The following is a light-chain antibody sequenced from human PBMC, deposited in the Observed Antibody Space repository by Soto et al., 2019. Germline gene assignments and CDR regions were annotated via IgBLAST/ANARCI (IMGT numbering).Light chain of an antibody. CDR1: QGISSY. CDR2: DAS. Sequence: IQLTQSPSSLSASLGVRVTITCRASQGISSYLGWYQQKPGKAPNLLIYDASTLHSGVPSRFSGSGSGTDFTFTISSLQPEDIATYYCQQSYSTPPWTLGQGTNVDI. V-gene: IGKV1-9*01. J-gene: IGKJ1*01. CDR3: QQSYSTPPWT.